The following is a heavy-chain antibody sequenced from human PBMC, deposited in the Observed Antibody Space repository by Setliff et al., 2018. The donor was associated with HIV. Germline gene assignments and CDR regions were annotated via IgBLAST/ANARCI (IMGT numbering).Heavy chain of an antibody. V-gene: IGHV7-4-1*02. J-gene: IGHJ4*02. CDR3: ARRMEMTPIGY. CDR2: INTVTGNP. Sequence: ASVKVSCKASGYTFISYGINWVRQAPGQGLEWMGWINTVTGNPTYAQGFTGRFVFSLDTSVSTAYLQISSLKAEDSAVYYCARRMEMTPIGYWGQGTLVTVSS. D-gene: IGHD2-15*01. CDR1: GYTFISYG.